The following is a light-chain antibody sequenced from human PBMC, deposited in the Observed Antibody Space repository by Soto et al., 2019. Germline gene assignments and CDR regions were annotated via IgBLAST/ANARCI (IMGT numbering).Light chain of an antibody. CDR2: GAS. Sequence: EIVMTQSPANLSVSPGERVTLSCRASQSVSSNLAWYQQKPGQAPRLLIYGASTRATGIPARFSGSGSGTEFTLTISSLQSEDFAVYYCQQRTRWPMTFGQGTRLEIK. CDR1: QSVSSN. CDR3: QQRTRWPMT. J-gene: IGKJ5*01. V-gene: IGKV3-15*01.